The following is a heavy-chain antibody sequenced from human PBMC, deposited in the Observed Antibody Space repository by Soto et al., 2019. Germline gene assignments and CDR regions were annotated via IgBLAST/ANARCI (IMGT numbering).Heavy chain of an antibody. V-gene: IGHV3-23*01. CDR1: GFTFSSYA. CDR3: AKTGRYCSGGSCSPPFEQYGAFDI. Sequence: GGSLRLSCAASGFTFSSYAMSWVRQAPGKGLEWVSAISGSGGSTYYADSVKGRFTISRDNSKNTLYLQMNSLRAEDTAVYYCAKTGRYCSGGSCSPPFEQYGAFDIWGQGTMVTVSS. CDR2: ISGSGGST. J-gene: IGHJ3*02. D-gene: IGHD2-15*01.